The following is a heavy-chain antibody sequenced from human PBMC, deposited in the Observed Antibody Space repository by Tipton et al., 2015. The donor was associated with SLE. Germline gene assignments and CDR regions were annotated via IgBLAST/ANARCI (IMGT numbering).Heavy chain of an antibody. V-gene: IGHV3-48*03. J-gene: IGHJ4*02. CDR1: GFTFSSYE. CDR3: ARVPLSSGWSGLLDY. Sequence: GSLRLSCAASGFTFSSYEMNWVRQAPGKGLEWVSYISSSGSTIYYADSVKGRFTISRDNAKNSLYLQMNSLRAEDTAVYYCARVPLSSGWSGLLDYWGQGTLVTVSS. D-gene: IGHD6-19*01. CDR2: ISSSGSTI.